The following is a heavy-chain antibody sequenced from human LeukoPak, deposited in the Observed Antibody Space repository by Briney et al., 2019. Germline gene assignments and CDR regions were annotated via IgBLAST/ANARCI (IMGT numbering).Heavy chain of an antibody. V-gene: IGHV3-23*01. CDR1: GFTFSSYA. D-gene: IGHD4/OR15-4a*01. CDR2: ISGSGGST. J-gene: IGHJ2*01. CDR3: AKGDSYGDPADWYFDL. Sequence: AGGSLRLSCAASGFTFSSYAMTWVRQAPGKGLEWVSGISGSGGSTYYAESVKGRFTTSRDNSKNTLYLQMNSLSAEDTAVYYCAKGDSYGDPADWYFDLWGRGTLVTVSS.